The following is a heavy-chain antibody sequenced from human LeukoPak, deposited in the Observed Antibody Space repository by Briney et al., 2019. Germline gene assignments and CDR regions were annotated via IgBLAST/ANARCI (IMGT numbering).Heavy chain of an antibody. CDR1: GFTFSSYA. J-gene: IGHJ4*02. CDR2: IHDNGGNT. D-gene: IGHD2-2*01. Sequence: GGSLSLSCAASGFTFSSYAMSWVRQAPGKGLEWVPTIHDNGGNTYYADSVKGRLTISRDNSKNTLYLQMNSLRAEDTAIYYCAKRVPTNMGSPFDFRGQGPLVTVSS. V-gene: IGHV3-23*01. CDR3: AKRVPTNMGSPFDF.